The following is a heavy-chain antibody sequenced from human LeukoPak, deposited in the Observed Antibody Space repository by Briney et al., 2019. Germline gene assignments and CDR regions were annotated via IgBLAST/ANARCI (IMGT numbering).Heavy chain of an antibody. CDR1: GYNFPAYF. J-gene: IGHJ4*02. Sequence: GASVKVSCKAAGYNFPAYFVHWVRQAPGQGLDWMGRINPNGGDTNYAQKFQERVTITRDMSTSTAYMELSSLSSEDTAVYYCAAVGGNVDTTIAFDYWGQGTLVTVSS. V-gene: IGHV1-2*06. CDR3: AAVGGNVDTTIAFDY. CDR2: INPNGGDT. D-gene: IGHD5-18*01.